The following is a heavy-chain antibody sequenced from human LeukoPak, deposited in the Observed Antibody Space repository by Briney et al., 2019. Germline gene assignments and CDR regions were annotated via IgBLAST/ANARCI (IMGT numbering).Heavy chain of an antibody. CDR3: ASGRWLQAFDY. CDR1: GDSISSHY. CDR2: IYYSGST. J-gene: IGHJ4*02. Sequence: SETLSLTCTVSGDSISSHYWSWIRQPPGKGLEWIGYIYYSGSTNYNPSLKSRVTISVDTSKNQFSLKLSSVTAADTAVYYCASGRWLQAFDYWGQGTLVTVSS. V-gene: IGHV4-59*11. D-gene: IGHD5-24*01.